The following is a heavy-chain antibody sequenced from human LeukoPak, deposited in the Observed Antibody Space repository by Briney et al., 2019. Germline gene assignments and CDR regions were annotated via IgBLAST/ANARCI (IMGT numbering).Heavy chain of an antibody. D-gene: IGHD1-26*01. CDR2: IYSSGST. CDR1: GGSISSGSYY. V-gene: IGHV4-61*02. Sequence: ASQTLSLTCTVSGGSISSGSYYWSWIRQPAGKGLEWIGRIYSSGSTHYNPSLKSRVTISVDTSKNHFSLRLSSVTAADTAVYYCARVVGAMSFDYWGQGTLVTVSS. J-gene: IGHJ4*02. CDR3: ARVVGAMSFDY.